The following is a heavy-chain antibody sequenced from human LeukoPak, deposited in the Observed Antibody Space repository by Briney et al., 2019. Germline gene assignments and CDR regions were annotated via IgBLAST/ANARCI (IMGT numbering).Heavy chain of an antibody. J-gene: IGHJ4*02. CDR3: ARLNFGRASFDY. CDR2: IYYSGST. CDR1: GGSISSTSFY. Sequence: SETLSLTCTVSGGSISSTSFYWGWIRQPPGKGLEWIGTIYYSGSTYYNPSLKSRVTISVDTSKNQFSLKLSSVTAADTAVYYCARLNFGRASFDYWGQGTLVTVSS. V-gene: IGHV4-39*01. D-gene: IGHD3-10*01.